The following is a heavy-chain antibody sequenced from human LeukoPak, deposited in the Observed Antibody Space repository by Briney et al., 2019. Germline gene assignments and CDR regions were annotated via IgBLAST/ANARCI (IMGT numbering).Heavy chain of an antibody. J-gene: IGHJ4*02. Sequence: VASVKVSCKASGYTFGSYDINWVRQATGQGLEWMGWMNPNSGNAGYAQKFQGRVTMTRDTSISTAYMDLSSLRSEDTAVYYCAHGTMYQLDYWGQGTLVTVSS. CDR2: MNPNSGNA. V-gene: IGHV1-8*01. D-gene: IGHD2-2*01. CDR3: AHGTMYQLDY. CDR1: GYTFGSYD.